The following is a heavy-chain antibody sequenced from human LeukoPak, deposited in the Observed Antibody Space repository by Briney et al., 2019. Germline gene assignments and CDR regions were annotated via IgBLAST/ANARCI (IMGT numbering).Heavy chain of an antibody. CDR3: AKVIHDILTGYWRSFYYYMDV. D-gene: IGHD3-9*01. V-gene: IGHV3-66*01. J-gene: IGHJ6*03. CDR1: GFTVSSNY. Sequence: GGSLRLSCAASGFTVSSNYMSWVRQAPGKGLEWVSVIYSGGSTYYADSVKGRFTISGDNSKNTLYLQMNSLRAEDTAVYYCAKVIHDILTGYWRSFYYYMDVWGKGTTVTISS. CDR2: IYSGGST.